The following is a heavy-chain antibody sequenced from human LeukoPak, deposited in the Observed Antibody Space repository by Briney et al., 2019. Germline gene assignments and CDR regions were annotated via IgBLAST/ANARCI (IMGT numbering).Heavy chain of an antibody. CDR1: GFTFSSYS. CDR2: ISSSSSTI. V-gene: IGHV3-48*01. J-gene: IGHJ4*02. Sequence: GGSLRLSCAASGFTFSSYSMNWVRQAPGKGLEWVSYISSSSSTIYYADSVKGRFTISRDNAKNSLYLQMNSLRAEDTAVYYCARDPGGSGSANLDYWGQGTLVTVSS. CDR3: ARDPGGSGSANLDY. D-gene: IGHD3-10*01.